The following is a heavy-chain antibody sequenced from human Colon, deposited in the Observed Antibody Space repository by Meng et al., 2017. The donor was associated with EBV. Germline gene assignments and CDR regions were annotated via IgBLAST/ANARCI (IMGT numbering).Heavy chain of an antibody. CDR3: ARGELLWDY. J-gene: IGHJ4*02. D-gene: IGHD2-2*01. CDR2: MDYRGST. Sequence: QVQLQESGPGLVKPSQTPSLTCTVSGGSISSGTYYWGWIRQLPGKGLEWIGYMDYRGSTFYNPSLKSRVTISVDTSKNQFSLKLSSVTAADTAVYFCARGELLWDYWGQGTLVTVSS. CDR1: GGSISSGTYY. V-gene: IGHV4-30-4*08.